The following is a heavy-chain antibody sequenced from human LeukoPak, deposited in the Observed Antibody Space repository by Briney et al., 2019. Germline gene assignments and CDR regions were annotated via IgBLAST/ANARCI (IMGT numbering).Heavy chain of an antibody. CDR3: ASSYGSNKNPFEY. Sequence: SGGSLRLSCAASGFTFSSYAMHWVRQAPGKGLEYVSAISSSGDSTYYANSVRGRFTISRDNSKNTLYLQMGSLRAEDTAVYYCASSYGSNKNPFEYWGQGTLVTVSS. V-gene: IGHV3-64*01. D-gene: IGHD4-23*01. J-gene: IGHJ4*02. CDR2: ISSSGDST. CDR1: GFTFSSYA.